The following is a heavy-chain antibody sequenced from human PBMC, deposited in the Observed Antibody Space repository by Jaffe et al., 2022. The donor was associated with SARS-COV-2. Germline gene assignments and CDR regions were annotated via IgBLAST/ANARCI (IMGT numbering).Heavy chain of an antibody. CDR1: GFTFDSYA. V-gene: IGHV3-23*04. Sequence: VQLVESGGGFVQVGGSLRLSCAASGFTFDSYAMTWVRQVPGKGLEWVSVIVRNGGRTYYADSAKGRFTISRDNSKNTLSLQMNSLRAEDSAVYYCAKLGGSYDLDSWGQGTLVTVSS. D-gene: IGHD1-26*01. CDR3: AKLGGSYDLDS. CDR2: IVRNGGRT. J-gene: IGHJ5*01.